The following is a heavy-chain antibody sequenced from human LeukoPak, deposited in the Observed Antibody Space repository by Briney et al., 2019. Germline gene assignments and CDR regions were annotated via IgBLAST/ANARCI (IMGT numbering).Heavy chain of an antibody. V-gene: IGHV1-2*02. Sequence: ASVKVSCKASGYTFTGYYMHWVRQAPGQGLEWMGWINPNSGGTNYAQKFQDRVTMTRDTSISTAYMELSRLRSDDTAVYYCATMTTVTNGIWGQGTMVTVSS. J-gene: IGHJ3*02. CDR2: INPNSGGT. D-gene: IGHD4-17*01. CDR1: GYTFTGYY. CDR3: ATMTTVTNGI.